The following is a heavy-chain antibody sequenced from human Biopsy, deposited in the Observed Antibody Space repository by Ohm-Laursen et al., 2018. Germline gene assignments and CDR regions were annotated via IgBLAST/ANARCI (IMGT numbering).Heavy chain of an antibody. CDR1: GGSFTGHY. Sequence: GTLSLTCTVSGGSFTGHYWTWIRQPPGKGLEWIGHISHTGYTSYKSSLKSRVTISLDTSRKHFSLRLTSLAAADTAVYYCARGSNEYGVLYFPPWGHGTLVTVSS. CDR2: ISHTGYT. CDR3: ARGSNEYGVLYFPP. J-gene: IGHJ5*02. D-gene: IGHD4-17*01. V-gene: IGHV4-59*11.